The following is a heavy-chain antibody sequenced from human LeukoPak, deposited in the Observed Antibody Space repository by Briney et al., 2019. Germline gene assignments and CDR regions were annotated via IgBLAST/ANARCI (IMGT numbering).Heavy chain of an antibody. CDR3: ARDLRDRTPGQYCSGGSCYSGGYYYYYYGMDV. J-gene: IGHJ6*02. CDR2: IYYSGST. Sequence: PSQTLSLTCTVSGGSISSGGYYWSWIRQHPGKGLEWIGYIYYSGSTYYNPSLKSRVTMSVDTSKNQFSLKLSSVTAADTAVYYCARDLRDRTPGQYCSGGSCYSGGYYYYYYGMDVWGQGTTVTVSS. V-gene: IGHV4-31*03. D-gene: IGHD2-15*01. CDR1: GGSISSGGYY.